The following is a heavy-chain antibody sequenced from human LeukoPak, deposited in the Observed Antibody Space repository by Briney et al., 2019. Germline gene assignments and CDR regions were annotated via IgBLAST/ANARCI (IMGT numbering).Heavy chain of an antibody. J-gene: IGHJ4*02. CDR1: GFTVSSNY. D-gene: IGHD6-13*01. Sequence: PGGSLRLSCAASGFTVSSNYMSWVRQPPGKGLEWLGYVYFTGYTTYKPSLKGRLTISMDTSKNQFSLILTSVTAADTAVYFCGLGIAAFGTYNFDYRGQGTQVTVSS. V-gene: IGHV4-59*08. CDR2: VYFTGYT. CDR3: GLGIAAFGTYNFDY.